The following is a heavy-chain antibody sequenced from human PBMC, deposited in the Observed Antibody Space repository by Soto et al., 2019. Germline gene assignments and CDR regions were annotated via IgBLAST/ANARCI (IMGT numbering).Heavy chain of an antibody. D-gene: IGHD5-12*01. CDR2: ISSSSSYI. CDR3: GVAIVATSFDY. CDR1: GFTFSSYS. V-gene: IGHV3-21*01. Sequence: GGSLRLSCAASGFTFSSYSMNWVRQAPGKGLEWVSSISSSSSYIYYADSVKGRFTISRDNSKNSLYLQMNSLRAEDTAVYYCGVAIVATSFDYWGQGTLVTVSS. J-gene: IGHJ4*02.